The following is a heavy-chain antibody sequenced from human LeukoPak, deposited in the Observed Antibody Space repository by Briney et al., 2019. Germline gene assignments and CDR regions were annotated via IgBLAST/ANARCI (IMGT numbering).Heavy chain of an antibody. CDR2: ISGSGGST. D-gene: IGHD4-11*01. Sequence: PGGSLRLSCAASRFNFSSYAMSWVRQAPGKGLELVSAISGSGGSTYYADSVKGRFTISRDNSRNTLYLQMNSLRAEDTAVYYCAKVGVTTFHFEYWGQGTLVTVSS. V-gene: IGHV3-23*01. CDR1: RFNFSSYA. J-gene: IGHJ4*02. CDR3: AKVGVTTFHFEY.